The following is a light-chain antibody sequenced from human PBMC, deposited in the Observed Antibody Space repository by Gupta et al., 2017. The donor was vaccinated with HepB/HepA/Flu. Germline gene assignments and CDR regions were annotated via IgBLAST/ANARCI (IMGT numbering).Light chain of an antibody. V-gene: IGLV1-47*01. Sequence: QSVLTQPPSASGTPGQRVTISCSGSSSNIGSNYVYWYQQLPGTAPKLLIYKNNQRPSGVPDRFSGSKSGTSAALAISGLRAEDEADYYCATLDHSRSGRVFGGGTKLTVL. CDR2: KNN. CDR1: SSNIGSNY. J-gene: IGLJ3*02. CDR3: ATLDHSRSGRV.